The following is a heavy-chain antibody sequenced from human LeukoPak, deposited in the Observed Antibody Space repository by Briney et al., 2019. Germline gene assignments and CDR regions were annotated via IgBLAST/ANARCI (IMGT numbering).Heavy chain of an antibody. J-gene: IGHJ4*02. D-gene: IGHD4-11*01. CDR1: GFIFSDYG. V-gene: IGHV3-33*06. Sequence: GSLRLSCAASGFIFSDYGMHWVRQAPGKGLEWVAVIWSDATNQYYADSVRGRFAISRDDSTSMVYLQMNSLRAEDTAVYFCAKDIQRGFDYTNSLDYWGQGTLVTVSS. CDR3: AKDIQRGFDYTNSLDY. CDR2: IWSDATNQ.